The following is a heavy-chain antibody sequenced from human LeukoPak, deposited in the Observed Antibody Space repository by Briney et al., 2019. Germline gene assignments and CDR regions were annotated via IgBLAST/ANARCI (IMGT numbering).Heavy chain of an antibody. D-gene: IGHD3-22*01. Sequence: WASVKVSCTASGYTFSSYGISWVRQAPGQGLEWMGWISVYTGNTNYAQKFQGRVTMTTDTSTSTAYMELRSLRSDDTAVYYCARDYYDSSGYFDYWGQGTLVTVSS. CDR3: ARDYYDSSGYFDY. J-gene: IGHJ4*01. CDR2: ISVYTGNT. V-gene: IGHV1-18*01. CDR1: GYTFSSYG.